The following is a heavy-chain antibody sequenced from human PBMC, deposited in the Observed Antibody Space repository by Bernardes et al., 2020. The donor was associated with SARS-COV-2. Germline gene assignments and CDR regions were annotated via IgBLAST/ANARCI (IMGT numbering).Heavy chain of an antibody. D-gene: IGHD4-17*01. CDR3: ARSLGVTTAYYFDY. V-gene: IGHV4-39*01. CDR2: IYYSGST. Sequence: SETLSLTCTVSGGSISSSSYYWGWIRQPPGKGLEWIGSIYYSGSTYYNPSLKSRVTISVDTSKNQFSLKLSSVTAADTAVYYCARSLGVTTAYYFDYWGQGTLVTVSS. J-gene: IGHJ4*02. CDR1: GGSISSSSYY.